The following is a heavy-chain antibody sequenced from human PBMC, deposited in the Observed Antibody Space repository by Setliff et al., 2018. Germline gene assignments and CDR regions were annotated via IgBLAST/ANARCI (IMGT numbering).Heavy chain of an antibody. Sequence: PGGSLRLSCAASGFTFSRYWMSWVRQAPGKGLEWVANIKQDGSERYYVDSVKGRFTISRDNAKNSLYLQMNSLRAEDTAVYYCARDHVYGSQFYYYYYGMDVWGQGTTVTVS. D-gene: IGHD3-10*01. CDR1: GFTFSRYW. CDR2: IKQDGSER. CDR3: ARDHVYGSQFYYYYYGMDV. J-gene: IGHJ6*02. V-gene: IGHV3-7*01.